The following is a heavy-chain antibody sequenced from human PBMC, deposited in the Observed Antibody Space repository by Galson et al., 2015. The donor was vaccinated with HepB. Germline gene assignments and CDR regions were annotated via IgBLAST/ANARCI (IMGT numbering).Heavy chain of an antibody. J-gene: IGHJ4*02. CDR3: NRDAVYVDIVATPPYYFDH. V-gene: IGHV3-49*03. Sequence: SLRLSCAASGFTFGDYAMSWFRQAPGEGLEWVGFIRSEAYRGTTEYAASVKGRFTISRDDSKSIAYLQMNSLKTEDTAVYYCNRDAVYVDIVATPPYYFDHWGQGTLVTVSS. CDR1: GFTFGDYA. CDR2: IRSEAYRGTT. D-gene: IGHD5-12*01.